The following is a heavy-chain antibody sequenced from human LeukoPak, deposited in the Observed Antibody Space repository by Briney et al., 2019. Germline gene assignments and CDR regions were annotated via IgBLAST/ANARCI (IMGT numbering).Heavy chain of an antibody. CDR3: ARDHYWLEYCINGVCHDTFDI. CDR2: IRYDGSNK. D-gene: IGHD2-8*01. V-gene: IGHV3-30*02. CDR1: GFTFSSYG. Sequence: GGSLRLSCAASGFTFSSYGMHWVRQAPGKGLEWVAFIRYDGSNKYYADSVKGRFTISRDNSKDTLYLQVNSLRAEDTAVYYCARDHYWLEYCINGVCHDTFDIWGQGTMVTVSS. J-gene: IGHJ3*02.